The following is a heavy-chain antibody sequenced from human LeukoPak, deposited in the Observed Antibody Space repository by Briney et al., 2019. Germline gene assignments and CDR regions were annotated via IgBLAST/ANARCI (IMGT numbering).Heavy chain of an antibody. J-gene: IGHJ4*02. CDR3: ARGEAVAGYFDY. D-gene: IGHD6-19*01. CDR1: GGSFSGYY. CDR2: INHSGST. V-gene: IGHV4-34*01. Sequence: SETLSLTCAVYGGSFSGYYWSWIRQPPGKGLEWIGEINHSGSTNYNSSLKSRVTISVDTSKNQFSLKLSSVTAADTAVYYCARGEAVAGYFDYWGQGTLVTVPS.